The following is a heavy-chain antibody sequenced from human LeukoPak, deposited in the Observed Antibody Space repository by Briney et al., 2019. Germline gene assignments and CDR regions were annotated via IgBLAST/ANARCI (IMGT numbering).Heavy chain of an antibody. CDR3: ARQATMYSSGWSRDAFDI. Sequence: PSETLSLTCAVYGGSFSGYYRSWIRQPPGKGLEWIGEINHSGSTNYNPSLKSRVTISVDTSKNQFSLKLSSVTAADTAVYYCARQATMYSSGWSRDAFDIWGQGTMVTVSS. V-gene: IGHV4-34*01. J-gene: IGHJ3*02. CDR1: GGSFSGYY. D-gene: IGHD6-19*01. CDR2: INHSGST.